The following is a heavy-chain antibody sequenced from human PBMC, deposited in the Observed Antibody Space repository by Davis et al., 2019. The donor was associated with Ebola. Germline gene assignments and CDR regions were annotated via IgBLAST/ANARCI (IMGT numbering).Heavy chain of an antibody. CDR2: ISSSGSTI. Sequence: GESLKISCAASGFTFSSYAMHWVRQAPGKGLEWVSYISSSGSTIYYADSVKGRFTISRDNAKNSLYLQMNSLRAEDTAVYYCARDTGYCSGGSCYSDAFDIWGQGTMVTVSS. D-gene: IGHD2-15*01. V-gene: IGHV3-48*04. CDR1: GFTFSSYA. CDR3: ARDTGYCSGGSCYSDAFDI. J-gene: IGHJ3*02.